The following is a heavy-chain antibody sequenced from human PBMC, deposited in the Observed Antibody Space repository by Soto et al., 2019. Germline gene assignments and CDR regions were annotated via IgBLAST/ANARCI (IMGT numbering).Heavy chain of an antibody. Sequence: EVQLVESGGGLVKPGGSLRLSCAASGFTFSSYSMNWVRQAPGKGLEWVSSISSSSSYIYYADSVKGRFTISRDNAKNSLYLQMNSLRAEETAVYYCARDALTGTTPVSMDVWGHGTTVTVS. J-gene: IGHJ6*02. V-gene: IGHV3-21*01. CDR2: ISSSSSYI. CDR1: GFTFSSYS. CDR3: ARDALTGTTPVSMDV. D-gene: IGHD1-7*01.